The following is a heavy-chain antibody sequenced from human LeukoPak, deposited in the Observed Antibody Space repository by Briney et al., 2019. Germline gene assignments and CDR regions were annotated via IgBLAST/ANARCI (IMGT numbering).Heavy chain of an antibody. D-gene: IGHD3-9*01. CDR3: ARLVVLRYFDWLLTDAFDI. J-gene: IGHJ3*02. Sequence: SETLSLTCAVYGGSFSGYYWSWIRQPPGKGLEWIGEINHSGSTNYNPSLKSRVTISVDTSKNQFSLKLSSVTAADTAVYYCARLVVLRYFDWLLTDAFDIWGQGTMVTVSS. CDR1: GGSFSGYY. V-gene: IGHV4-34*01. CDR2: INHSGST.